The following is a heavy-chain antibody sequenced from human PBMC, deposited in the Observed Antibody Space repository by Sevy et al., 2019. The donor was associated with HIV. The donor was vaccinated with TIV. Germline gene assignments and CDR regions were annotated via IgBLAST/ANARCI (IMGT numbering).Heavy chain of an antibody. J-gene: IGHJ4*02. CDR2: ISDRGDNT. CDR1: GFTFRTYA. V-gene: IGHV3-23*01. Sequence: GGSLRLSCAVSGFTFRTYAMSWVRLAPGKGLEWVSSISDRGDNTYYADSVKGRFTISRDNSKNTLSLQMNSLRAEYTATYYCAKDGIEAAGTNFFDSWGQGTLVTVSS. D-gene: IGHD6-13*01. CDR3: AKDGIEAAGTNFFDS.